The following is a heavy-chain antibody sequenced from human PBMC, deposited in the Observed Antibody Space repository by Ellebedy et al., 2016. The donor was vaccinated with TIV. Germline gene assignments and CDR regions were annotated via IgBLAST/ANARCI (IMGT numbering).Heavy chain of an antibody. D-gene: IGHD3/OR15-3a*01. CDR2: INHSGSP. Sequence: SETLSLTCTVSGGSISSYYWSWIRQPPGKGLEWIGEINHSGSPNYNPSLKSRVTISVDTSKNQFSLKLSSVPAADTAVYYCARARLDWLLLHWGQGTLVTVSS. CDR3: ARARLDWLLLH. V-gene: IGHV4-34*01. CDR1: GGSISSYY. J-gene: IGHJ4*02.